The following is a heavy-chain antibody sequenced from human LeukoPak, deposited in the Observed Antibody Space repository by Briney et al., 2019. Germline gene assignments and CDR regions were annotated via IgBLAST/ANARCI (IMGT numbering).Heavy chain of an antibody. CDR2: ISSGSSNI. CDR3: VRDSGSGGSCCATDY. D-gene: IGHD2-15*01. CDR1: GFTFSSYS. V-gene: IGHV3-48*02. Sequence: PGGSLRLSCAVSGFTFSSYSMNWVRQAPGKGLEWVSYISSGSSNIYYADSVKGRFTISRDNAKNSLYLQMNSLRDEDTAVYYCVRDSGSGGSCCATDYWGQGTLVTASS. J-gene: IGHJ4*02.